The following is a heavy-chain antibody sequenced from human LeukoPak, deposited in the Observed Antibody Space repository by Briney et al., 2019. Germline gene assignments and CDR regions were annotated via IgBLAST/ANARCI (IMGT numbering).Heavy chain of an antibody. CDR2: IYTSGST. Sequence: PSETLSLTCTVSGGSISSYYWSWIRQPAGKGLEWIGRIYTSGSTNYNPSLKSRVTMSVDTSKNQFSLKLSSVTAADTAVYYCARDNPSSSWPYYYYGMDVWGQGTTVTVSS. D-gene: IGHD6-13*01. V-gene: IGHV4-4*07. CDR3: ARDNPSSSWPYYYYGMDV. J-gene: IGHJ6*02. CDR1: GGSISSYY.